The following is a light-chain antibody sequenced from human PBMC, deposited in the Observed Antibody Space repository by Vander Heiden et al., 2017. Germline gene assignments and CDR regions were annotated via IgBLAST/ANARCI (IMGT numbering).Light chain of an antibody. V-gene: IGLV3-1*01. J-gene: IGLJ3*02. CDR2: QDT. CDR3: QAWDSSTAWV. Sequence: SYDLTQPPSVSLSPGQTALITCSGDKLGDKYACWYQQKPGQSPVLVIYQDTKRPSGIPERFSGSNSGNTPTLTISGTQAMDEADYYCQAWDSSTAWVFGGGTKLTVL. CDR1: KLGDKY.